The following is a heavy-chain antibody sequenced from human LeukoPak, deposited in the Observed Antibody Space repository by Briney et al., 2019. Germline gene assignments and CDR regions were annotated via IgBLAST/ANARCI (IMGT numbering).Heavy chain of an antibody. CDR1: GGSISSYY. V-gene: IGHV4-4*07. Sequence: KSSETLSLTCTVSGGSISSYYWSWLRQPAGKGLEWIGRIYTSGSTNYNPSLKSRVTMSVDTSKNQFSLKLSSVTAADTAVYYCARTILTGSGAFDIWGQGTMVTVSS. J-gene: IGHJ3*02. D-gene: IGHD3-9*01. CDR3: ARTILTGSGAFDI. CDR2: IYTSGST.